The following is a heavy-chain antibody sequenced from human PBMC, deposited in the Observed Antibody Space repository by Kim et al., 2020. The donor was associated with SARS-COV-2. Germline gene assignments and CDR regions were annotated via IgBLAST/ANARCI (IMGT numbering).Heavy chain of an antibody. CDR1: GFTFSSYE. D-gene: IGHD4-17*01. Sequence: GGSLRLSCAASGFTFSSYEMNWVRQAPGKGLEWVSYISSSGSTIYYADSVKGRFTISRDNAKNSLYLQMNSLRAEDTAVYYCARELNDYGAVAFDIWGQGTMVTVSS. V-gene: IGHV3-48*03. J-gene: IGHJ3*02. CDR3: ARELNDYGAVAFDI. CDR2: ISSSGSTI.